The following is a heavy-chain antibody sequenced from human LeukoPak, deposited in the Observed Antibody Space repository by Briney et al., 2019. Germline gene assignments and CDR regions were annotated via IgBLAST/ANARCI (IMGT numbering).Heavy chain of an antibody. V-gene: IGHV3-33*01. CDR2: IWDDGSNE. CDR3: ARDHSGTQDY. J-gene: IGHJ4*02. Sequence: GGSLRLSFAASGXTFSNYGMHWVGQAPGKGLEWVAVIWDDGSNEYYADSVKGRFTIFRDNRRNTLYLQMNSLRAEDTAVYSCARDHSGTQDYWGQGTLVTVSS. CDR1: GXTFSNYG. D-gene: IGHD1-1*01.